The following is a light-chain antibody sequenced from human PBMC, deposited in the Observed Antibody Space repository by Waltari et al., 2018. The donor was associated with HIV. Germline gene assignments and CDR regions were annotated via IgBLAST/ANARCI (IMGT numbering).Light chain of an antibody. CDR1: SIGVGNFIL. Sequence: QSALTPPASVSGSPRQSITLPCTETSIGVGNFILVSWYQQYTGKAPKLLIYEVTKRPSGVSSRFSGSKSGNTASLTISDLQAEDEATYYCCSYGSSATSVVFGGGTRVTV. CDR3: CSYGSSATSVV. J-gene: IGLJ2*01. V-gene: IGLV2-23*02. CDR2: EVT.